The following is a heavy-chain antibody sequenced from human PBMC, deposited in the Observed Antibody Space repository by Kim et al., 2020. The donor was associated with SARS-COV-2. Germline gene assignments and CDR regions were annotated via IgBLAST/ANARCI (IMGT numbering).Heavy chain of an antibody. Sequence: GGSLRLSCAASGFTVSSNYMSWVRQAPGKGLEWVSVIYSGGSTYYADSVKGRFTISRDNSKNTLYLQMNSLRAEDTAVYYCAREDRKYYDSSGYGTNYWGQGTLVTVSS. V-gene: IGHV3-53*01. CDR2: IYSGGST. CDR3: AREDRKYYDSSGYGTNY. D-gene: IGHD3-22*01. CDR1: GFTVSSNY. J-gene: IGHJ4*02.